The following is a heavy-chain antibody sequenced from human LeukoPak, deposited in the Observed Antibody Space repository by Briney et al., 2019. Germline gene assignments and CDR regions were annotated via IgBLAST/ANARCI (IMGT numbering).Heavy chain of an antibody. D-gene: IGHD6-19*01. V-gene: IGHV3-7*01. Sequence: GGSLGLSCAASGVTLSTYWMSWVRQAPGKGLEWVAIIKQDGSEKYYVDSVKGRFTISRDNAKNSLYLQMNSLRAEDTAVYYCAGSGGWLLHYWGQGTLVTVSS. CDR2: IKQDGSEK. J-gene: IGHJ4*02. CDR1: GVTLSTYW. CDR3: AGSGGWLLHY.